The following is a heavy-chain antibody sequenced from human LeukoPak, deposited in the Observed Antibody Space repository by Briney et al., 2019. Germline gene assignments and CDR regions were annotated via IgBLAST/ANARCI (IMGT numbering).Heavy chain of an antibody. V-gene: IGHV3-9*01. D-gene: IGHD1-26*01. Sequence: GRSLRLSCAASGFTFDDYAMHWVRQAPGKGLEWVSGISWNSGSIGYADSVKGRFTISRDNAKNSLYLQMNSLRAEDTALYYCAKDKAYGVGARFDYWGQGTLVTVSS. CDR1: GFTFDDYA. J-gene: IGHJ4*02. CDR3: AKDKAYGVGARFDY. CDR2: ISWNSGSI.